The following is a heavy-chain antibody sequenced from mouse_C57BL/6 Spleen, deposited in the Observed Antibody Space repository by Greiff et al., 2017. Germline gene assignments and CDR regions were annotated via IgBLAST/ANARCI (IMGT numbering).Heavy chain of an antibody. D-gene: IGHD1-1*01. CDR1: GYTFTSYG. V-gene: IGHV1-81*01. CDR3: ARPDGSSY. J-gene: IGHJ2*01. Sequence: VQRVESGAELARPGASVKLSCKASGYTFTSYGISWVKQRTGQGLEWIGEIYPTCGNTYYNEKFKGKATLTADKSSSTGYMELRSLTSEDSAVYFCARPDGSSYWGQGTTLTVSS. CDR2: IYPTCGNT.